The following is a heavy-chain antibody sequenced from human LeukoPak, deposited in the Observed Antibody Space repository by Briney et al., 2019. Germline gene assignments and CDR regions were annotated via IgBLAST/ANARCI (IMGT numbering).Heavy chain of an antibody. V-gene: IGHV4-59*01. CDR1: GGSISSYY. CDR2: RYYSGST. Sequence: SETLSLTCSVSGGSISSYYWTWIRQPPGKGLEWIGYRYYSGSTTYNPSLKSRVTISVDTSKSQFSLKLSSVTAADMAVYYCARVRAKYDSSGYYYLRFFDYWGQGTLVTVSS. CDR3: ARVRAKYDSSGYYYLRFFDY. D-gene: IGHD3-22*01. J-gene: IGHJ4*02.